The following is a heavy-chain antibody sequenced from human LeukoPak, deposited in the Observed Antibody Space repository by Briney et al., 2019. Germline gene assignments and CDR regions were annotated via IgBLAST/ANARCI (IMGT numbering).Heavy chain of an antibody. D-gene: IGHD3-22*01. CDR1: GYTFTGYY. Sequence: ASVKVSCKASGYTFTGYYMHWVRQAPGQGLEWMGWINPNSGGTNYAQKFQGRVTMTRNTSISTAYMEPSRLRSDDTAVYYCTRDIVDGGMDVWGQGTTVTVSS. CDR2: INPNSGGT. V-gene: IGHV1-2*02. CDR3: TRDIVDGGMDV. J-gene: IGHJ6*02.